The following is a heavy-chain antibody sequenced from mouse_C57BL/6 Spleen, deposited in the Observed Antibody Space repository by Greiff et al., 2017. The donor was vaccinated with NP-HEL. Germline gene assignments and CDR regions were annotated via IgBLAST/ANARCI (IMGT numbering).Heavy chain of an antibody. CDR3: ARSRTGTWAMDY. D-gene: IGHD4-1*01. CDR1: GYSFTDYN. Sequence: VHVKQSGPELVKPGASVKISCKASGYSFTDYNMNWVKQSNGKSLEWIGVINPNYGTTSYNQKFKGKATLTVDQSSSTAYMQLNSLTSEDSAVYYCARSRTGTWAMDYWGQGTSVTVSS. V-gene: IGHV1-39*01. CDR2: INPNYGTT. J-gene: IGHJ4*01.